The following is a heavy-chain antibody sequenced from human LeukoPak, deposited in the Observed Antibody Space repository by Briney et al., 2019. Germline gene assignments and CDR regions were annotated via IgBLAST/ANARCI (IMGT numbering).Heavy chain of an antibody. Sequence: GGSLRLSCAASGFTFSSYGMHWVRQAPGKGLEWVAVIWYDGSNKYYADSVKGRFTISRDNSKNTLYLQMNSLRAEDTAVYYCARDRSGSYYGRGRSGDAFDIWGQGTMVTVSS. V-gene: IGHV3-33*01. CDR1: GFTFSSYG. J-gene: IGHJ3*02. CDR3: ARDRSGSYYGRGRSGDAFDI. D-gene: IGHD1-26*01. CDR2: IWYDGSNK.